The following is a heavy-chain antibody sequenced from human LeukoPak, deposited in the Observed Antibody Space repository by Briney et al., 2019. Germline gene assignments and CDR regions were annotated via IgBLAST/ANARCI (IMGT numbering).Heavy chain of an antibody. CDR2: IYYSGST. V-gene: IGHV4-59*01. D-gene: IGHD5-24*01. J-gene: IGHJ4*02. CDR1: GGSISSYY. CDR3: ARGSPRDGHSLDY. Sequence: SETLSLTCTVSGGSISSYYWSWIRQPPGKGLEWIGYIYYSGSTNYNPSLKSRVTISVDTSKNQFSLKLSSVTAADTAVYYCARGSPRDGHSLDYWGQGTLVTVSS.